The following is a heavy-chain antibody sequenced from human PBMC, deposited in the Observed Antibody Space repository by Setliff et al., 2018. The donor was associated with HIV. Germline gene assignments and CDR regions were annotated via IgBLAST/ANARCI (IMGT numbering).Heavy chain of an antibody. CDR3: ARASGGNSVENGFDI. CDR1: GDTFSSYA. CDR2: IIPILGIA. V-gene: IGHV1-69*10. D-gene: IGHD1-26*01. J-gene: IGHJ3*02. Sequence: ASVKVSCKASGDTFSSYAISWVRQAPGQGLEWMGGIIPILGIANYAQKFQDRVTITADESTSTAYMELSSLTSEDSAVYYCARASGGNSVENGFDIWGQGTMVTV.